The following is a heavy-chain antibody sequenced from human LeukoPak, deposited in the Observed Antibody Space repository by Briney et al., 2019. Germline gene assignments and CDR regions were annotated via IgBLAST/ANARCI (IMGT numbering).Heavy chain of an antibody. D-gene: IGHD3-22*01. V-gene: IGHV4-61*02. Sequence: SETLSLTCTVSGGSLSSGSYYWSWIRQPAGKGLEWIGRIYTSGSTNYNPSLKSRVTISVDTSKNQFSLRLSSVTAADTAVYYCARASYSYDINGWVPFDYWGQGTLVTVSS. CDR2: IYTSGST. CDR1: GGSLSSGSYY. J-gene: IGHJ4*02. CDR3: ARASYSYDINGWVPFDY.